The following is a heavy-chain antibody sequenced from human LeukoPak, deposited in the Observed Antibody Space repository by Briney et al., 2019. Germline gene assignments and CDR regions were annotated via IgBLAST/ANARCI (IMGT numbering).Heavy chain of an antibody. Sequence: SETLSLTCTVSGGSISSGDYYWSWIRQPPGKGLEWIGYIYYSGSTYYNPSLKSRVTISVDTSKNQFSLKLSSVTAADTAVYYCAREGYGSGSYYLTDYWGQGTLVTVPS. CDR3: AREGYGSGSYYLTDY. V-gene: IGHV4-30-4*08. J-gene: IGHJ4*02. D-gene: IGHD3-10*01. CDR1: GGSISSGDYY. CDR2: IYYSGST.